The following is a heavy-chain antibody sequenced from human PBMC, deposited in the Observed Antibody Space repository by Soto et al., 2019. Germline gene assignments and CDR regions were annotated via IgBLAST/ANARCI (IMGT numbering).Heavy chain of an antibody. D-gene: IGHD3-22*01. CDR1: GYSFAGYW. Sequence: PGESLKISCKGSGYSFAGYWITWVRQKPGKGLEWMGRIDPSDSQTYYSPSFRGHITISATKSITTVFLQWSSLRASDTAMYYCARQIYDSDTGPNFQYYFDSWGQGTPVTVSS. CDR2: IDPSDSQT. J-gene: IGHJ4*02. CDR3: ARQIYDSDTGPNFQYYFDS. V-gene: IGHV5-10-1*01.